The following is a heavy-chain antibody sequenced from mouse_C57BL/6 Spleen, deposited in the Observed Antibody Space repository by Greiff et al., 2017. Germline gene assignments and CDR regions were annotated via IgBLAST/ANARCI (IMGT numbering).Heavy chain of an antibody. CDR2: ISYSGST. CDR3: ARGGWERAMDY. V-gene: IGHV3-1*01. J-gene: IGHJ4*01. CDR1: GYSITSGYD. D-gene: IGHD3-3*01. Sequence: EVKLEESGPGMVKPSQSLSLTCTVTGYSITSGYDWHWIRHFPGNKLEWMGYISYSGSTNYNPSLKSRISITHDTSKNHFFLKLNSVTTEDTATYYCARGGWERAMDYWGQGTSVTVSS.